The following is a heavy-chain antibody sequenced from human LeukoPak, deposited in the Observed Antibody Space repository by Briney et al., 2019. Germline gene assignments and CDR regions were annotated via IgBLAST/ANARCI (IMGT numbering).Heavy chain of an antibody. CDR3: ARQPTSWFDP. V-gene: IGHV5-51*01. CDR1: GYRFTSYW. CDR2: IYPGDSDT. D-gene: IGHD5-24*01. Sequence: GESLKISCKGSGYRFTSYWIAWIRQMHGTGLEWMGNIYPGDSDTKYSPSFQGQVTISADKSISTAYLQWTSLKASDSAIYYCARQPTSWFDPWGQGTLVTVSS. J-gene: IGHJ5*02.